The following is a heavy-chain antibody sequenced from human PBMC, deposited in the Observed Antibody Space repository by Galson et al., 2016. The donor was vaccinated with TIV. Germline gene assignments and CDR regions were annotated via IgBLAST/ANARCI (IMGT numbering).Heavy chain of an antibody. Sequence: SLRLSCAASGFTFSIYVMHWVRQAPGKGLEWVAVISHDGEKKFYADSVKGRVTISRDDSKSTVYLQMNNLRAEDTAVYYCARWNDHGDRSYDYWGQGTLVTVSS. CDR2: ISHDGEKK. D-gene: IGHD4-17*01. CDR1: GFTFSIYV. CDR3: ARWNDHGDRSYDY. V-gene: IGHV3-30*03. J-gene: IGHJ4*02.